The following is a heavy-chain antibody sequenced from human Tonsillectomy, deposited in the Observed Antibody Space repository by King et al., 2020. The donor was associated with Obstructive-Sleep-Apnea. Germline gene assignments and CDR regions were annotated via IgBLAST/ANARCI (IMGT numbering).Heavy chain of an antibody. CDR3: VRYYYGSGSYFVMDV. V-gene: IGHV3-23*04. J-gene: IGHJ6*02. Sequence: VQLVESGGGLVQPGGSLRLSCAASGFTFSSYAMSWVRQAPGKGLEWVSAISGIGGSTYYADSVKGRFTISRDNSKNTLYLQMNSLRAVDTAVYYCVRYYYGSGSYFVMDVWGQGTTVTVSS. D-gene: IGHD3-10*01. CDR2: ISGIGGST. CDR1: GFTFSSYA.